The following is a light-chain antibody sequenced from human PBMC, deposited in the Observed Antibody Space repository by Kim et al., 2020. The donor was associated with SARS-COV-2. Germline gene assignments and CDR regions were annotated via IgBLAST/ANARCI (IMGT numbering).Light chain of an antibody. Sequence: DIQMTKSQSAMSASVGDRVTITCRASKGISNYLAWIQQKPGKVPKRLIYAASSLQRGVPSRFSGSGSRTEFTLTISSLQPQHFSTSYCLHHNSYPFSFCPGTKVYI. J-gene: IGKJ3*01. CDR1: KGISNY. V-gene: IGKV1-17*03. CDR2: AAS. CDR3: LHHNSYPFS.